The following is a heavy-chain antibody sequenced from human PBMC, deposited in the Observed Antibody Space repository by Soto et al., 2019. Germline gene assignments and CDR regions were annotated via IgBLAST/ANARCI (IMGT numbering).Heavy chain of an antibody. CDR3: ARALIIPLYYFDY. CDR1: GFTFSSYA. D-gene: IGHD3-16*01. V-gene: IGHV3-30-3*01. Sequence: QVQLVESGGGVVQPGRSLRLSCAASGFTFSSYAMHWVRQAPGKGLEWVAVISYDGSNKYYADSVKGRFTISRDNSKNALYLQMNSLRAEDTAVYYCARALIIPLYYFDYWGQGTLVTVSS. J-gene: IGHJ4*02. CDR2: ISYDGSNK.